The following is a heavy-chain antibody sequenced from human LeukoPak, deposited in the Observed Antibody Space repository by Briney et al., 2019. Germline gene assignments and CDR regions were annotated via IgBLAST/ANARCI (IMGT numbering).Heavy chain of an antibody. CDR1: GFTFSSYS. J-gene: IGHJ6*02. Sequence: GGSLRLSCAASGFTFSSYSMNWVRQAPGKGLEWVAVISYDGSNKYYADSVKGRFTISRDNSKNTLYLQMNSLRAEDTAVYYCARVASPDYYYYGMDVWGQGTTVTVS. V-gene: IGHV3-30*03. CDR2: ISYDGSNK. D-gene: IGHD5-12*01. CDR3: ARVASPDYYYYGMDV.